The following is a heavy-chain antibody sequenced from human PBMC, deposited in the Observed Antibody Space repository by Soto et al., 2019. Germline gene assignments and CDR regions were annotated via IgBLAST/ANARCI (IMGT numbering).Heavy chain of an antibody. Sequence: ASVKVSCKASGYTFTSYYMHWVRQAPGQGLEWMGVIEPSGGSKSYTQKFQDRITMTRDTSTSTVCMELSSLRSEDTAVYYCARSTMTFYYFDFWSQGNLVTVSS. J-gene: IGHJ4*02. CDR3: ARSTMTFYYFDF. CDR1: GYTFTSYY. CDR2: IEPSGGSK. V-gene: IGHV1-46*01. D-gene: IGHD4-17*01.